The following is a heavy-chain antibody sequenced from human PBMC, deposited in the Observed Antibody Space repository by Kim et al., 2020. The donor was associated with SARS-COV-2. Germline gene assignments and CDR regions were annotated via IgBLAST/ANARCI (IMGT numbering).Heavy chain of an antibody. CDR1: GFTFSSYG. CDR3: ARDHRYYYDSSGYYTRAYNWFDP. V-gene: IGHV3-33*01. D-gene: IGHD3-22*01. J-gene: IGHJ5*02. Sequence: GGSLRLSCAASGFTFSSYGMHWVRQAPGKGLEWVAVIWYDGSNKYYADSVKGRFTISRDNSKNTLYLQMNSLRAEDTAVYYCARDHRYYYDSSGYYTRAYNWFDPWGQGTLVTVSS. CDR2: IWYDGSNK.